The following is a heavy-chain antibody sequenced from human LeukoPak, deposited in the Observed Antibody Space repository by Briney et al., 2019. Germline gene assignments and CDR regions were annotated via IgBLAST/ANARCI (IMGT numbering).Heavy chain of an antibody. V-gene: IGHV3-48*02. CDR3: ATVAMEDWYFDL. J-gene: IGHJ2*01. Sequence: GGSLRLSCAASGFTFSSFSMHWVRQAPGKGLEGVSYISSSGSTIYYADAVKGRFTISRDNAKNSLYLQMSSLRDEDTAVYYCATVAMEDWYFDLWGRGTLVTVSS. CDR2: ISSSGSTI. D-gene: IGHD5-18*01. CDR1: GFTFSSFS.